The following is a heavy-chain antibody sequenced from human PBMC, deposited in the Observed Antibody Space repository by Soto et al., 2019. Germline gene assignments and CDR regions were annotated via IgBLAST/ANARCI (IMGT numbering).Heavy chain of an antibody. D-gene: IGHD3-10*02. CDR3: TIVRVADSALDH. Sequence: QVQLVESGGGVVQPGRSLRLSCVGSGFTFSNNGMHWVRQTPGKGLEWVAFMSYDGSDTFYADSVKGRFTISRDNSKNTLILHMTNMRAEDTVMYYCTIVRVADSALDHWGQGTRVTVSS. V-gene: IGHV3-30*03. J-gene: IGHJ4*02. CDR1: GFTFSNNG. CDR2: MSYDGSDT.